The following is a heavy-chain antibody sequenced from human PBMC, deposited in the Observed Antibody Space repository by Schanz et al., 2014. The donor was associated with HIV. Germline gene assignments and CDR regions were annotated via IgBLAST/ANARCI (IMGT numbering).Heavy chain of an antibody. CDR2: ISHSGSS. D-gene: IGHD6-13*01. Sequence: QVQVQESGPGLVKPLQTLSLTCNGSGVSMNSDRYYWNWIRQRPGKSLEWIGYISHSGSSYYNPSIKSGVTMSLGTSKEAFSLKISSVTAADSAVYFCVRGIATTGGDYWHFDLWGRGTLVTVTT. V-gene: IGHV4-31*03. J-gene: IGHJ2*01. CDR3: VRGIATTGGDYWHFDL. CDR1: GVSMNSDRYY.